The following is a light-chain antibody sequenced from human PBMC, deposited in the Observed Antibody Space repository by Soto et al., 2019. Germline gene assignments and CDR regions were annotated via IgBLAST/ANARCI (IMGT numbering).Light chain of an antibody. CDR2: DAS. Sequence: PGERATLSCRASQRVRTYLAWYQQKAGQAPRLLIYDASSRATGIPARFSGSGSGTDFTLTISSLEPEDFAVYYCQQRSNSWTFGQGTKVEIK. CDR3: QQRSNSWT. CDR1: QRVRTY. J-gene: IGKJ1*01. V-gene: IGKV3-11*01.